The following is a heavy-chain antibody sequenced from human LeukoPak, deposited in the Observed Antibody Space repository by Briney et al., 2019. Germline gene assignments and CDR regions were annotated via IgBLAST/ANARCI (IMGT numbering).Heavy chain of an antibody. CDR2: ITVSGGVT. J-gene: IGHJ3*02. Sequence: GGSLRLSCAASGFTFGTYAMTWVRQVPGKGLEWVASITVSGGVTEYADSVKGRFILSRDNSKNTLYLQMNSLRVGDTAVYYCARDPNGDYIGAFEMWGQGTTVTVSS. D-gene: IGHD4-17*01. CDR3: ARDPNGDYIGAFEM. CDR1: GFTFGTYA. V-gene: IGHV3-23*01.